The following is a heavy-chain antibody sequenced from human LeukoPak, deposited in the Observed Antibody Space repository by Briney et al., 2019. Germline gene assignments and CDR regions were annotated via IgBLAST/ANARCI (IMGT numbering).Heavy chain of an antibody. Sequence: GASVKVSCKASGYTLTVYYIHWVRQAPGQGLEWMGIINPSGGSTSYAQKFQGRVTMTRDTSTSTVYMELSSLRSEDTAVYYCARGWATYAFDIWGQGTMVTVSS. CDR3: ARGWATYAFDI. D-gene: IGHD5-12*01. CDR2: INPSGGST. J-gene: IGHJ3*02. CDR1: GYTLTVYY. V-gene: IGHV1-46*01.